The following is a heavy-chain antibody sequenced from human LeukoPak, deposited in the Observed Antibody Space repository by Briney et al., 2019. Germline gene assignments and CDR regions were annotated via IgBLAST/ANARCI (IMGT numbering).Heavy chain of an antibody. CDR1: GGSISTYY. J-gene: IGHJ4*02. D-gene: IGHD6-6*01. CDR2: VYYSGTT. Sequence: SSETLSLTCTVSGGSISTYYWSLIRQPPGKGLEWVGYVYYSGTTSYNPSLKSRVTMSIDTSRKQFSLKLNSVTAADTAVYYCARWEGSSSLFDNWGQGTLATVSS. CDR3: ARWEGSSSLFDN. V-gene: IGHV4-59*01.